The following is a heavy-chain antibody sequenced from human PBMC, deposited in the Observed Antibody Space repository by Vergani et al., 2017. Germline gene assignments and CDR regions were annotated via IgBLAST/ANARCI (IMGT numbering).Heavy chain of an antibody. J-gene: IGHJ5*02. CDR3: AKGPGGPEDSDGWFDP. D-gene: IGHD2-21*02. CDR1: GFTFDDYA. V-gene: IGHV3-9*01. Sequence: EVQLVESGGGLVQPGRSLRLSCAASGFTFDDYAMHWVRQAPGKGLEWVSGISWNSGGIGYADSVQGRFTISRDNAKNSLYLQMNSLRAEDTAVYYCAKGPGGPEDSDGWFDPWGQGTLVTVSS. CDR2: ISWNSGGI.